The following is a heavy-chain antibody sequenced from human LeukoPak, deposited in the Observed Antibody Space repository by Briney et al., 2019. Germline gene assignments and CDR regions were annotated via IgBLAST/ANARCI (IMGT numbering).Heavy chain of an antibody. Sequence: ASVKVSCKVSGYTLTELSMHWVRQAPGKGLEWMGGFDPEDGETIYAQKFQGRVTMTEDTSTDTAYMELSSLRSEDTAVYYCATEDQAVAGTGFDYWGQGTLVTVSS. CDR3: ATEDQAVAGTGFDY. J-gene: IGHJ4*02. CDR1: GYTLTELS. V-gene: IGHV1-24*01. D-gene: IGHD6-19*01. CDR2: FDPEDGET.